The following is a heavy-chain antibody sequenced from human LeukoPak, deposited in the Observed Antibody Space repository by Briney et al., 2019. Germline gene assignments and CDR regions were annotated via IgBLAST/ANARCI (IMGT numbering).Heavy chain of an antibody. D-gene: IGHD2/OR15-2a*01. CDR1: GDSITTSY. CDR2: IFYSGNT. CDR3: ARGRLSPSAFRPFEH. Sequence: PSETLSLTCSVSGDSITTSYWNRIRQPPGQGLEWIGSIFYSGNTKYNPALQSRVTISVGTSKNQFSLEVNSVTAADTAVYYCARGRLSPSAFRPFEHWGRGTLVTVSS. V-gene: IGHV4-59*01. J-gene: IGHJ4*02.